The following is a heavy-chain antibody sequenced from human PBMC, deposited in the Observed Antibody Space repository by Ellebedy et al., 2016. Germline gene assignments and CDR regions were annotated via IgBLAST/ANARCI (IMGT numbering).Heavy chain of an antibody. Sequence: GGSLRLSCAASRFTFSNYAMSWVRQAPGKGLEWVSAVGGSGEKTYYADSVKGRFTISRDNFNNLLFLEMHSLRAEDTATYYCVKVTAWYSSSWYFAYWGQGALVTVSS. D-gene: IGHD6-13*01. CDR1: RFTFSNYA. CDR2: VGGSGEKT. CDR3: VKVTAWYSSSWYFAY. J-gene: IGHJ4*02. V-gene: IGHV3-23*01.